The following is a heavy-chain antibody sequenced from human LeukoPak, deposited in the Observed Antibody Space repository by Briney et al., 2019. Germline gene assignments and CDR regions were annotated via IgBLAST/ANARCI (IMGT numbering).Heavy chain of an antibody. CDR1: VGSLSGYY. Sequence: SETLSLPCAVYVGSLSGYYWSWIRQPPGKGVEWIGEINHSGSTNYNPSLTSRVTISVDTSKNQFSLKLSSVTAADTAVYYCARGMDTAMVKGLECFDYWGQGTLVTVSS. CDR2: INHSGST. J-gene: IGHJ4*02. V-gene: IGHV4-34*01. CDR3: ARGMDTAMVKGLECFDY. D-gene: IGHD5-18*01.